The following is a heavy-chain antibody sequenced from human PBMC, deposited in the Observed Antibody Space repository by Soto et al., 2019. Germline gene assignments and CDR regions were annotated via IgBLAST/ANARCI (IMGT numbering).Heavy chain of an antibody. J-gene: IGHJ4*02. Sequence: GESLKISCAASGFTVSSNYMSWVRQAPGKGLEWVANIKQDGSEKYYVDSVKGRFTISRDNAKNSLYLQMNSLRAEDTAVYYCARHSFGSGWYYWGQGTLVTVSS. D-gene: IGHD6-19*01. CDR3: ARHSFGSGWYY. CDR2: IKQDGSEK. V-gene: IGHV3-7*01. CDR1: GFTVSSNY.